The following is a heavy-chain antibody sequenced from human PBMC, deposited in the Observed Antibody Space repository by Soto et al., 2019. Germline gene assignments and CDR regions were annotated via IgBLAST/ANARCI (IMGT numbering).Heavy chain of an antibody. D-gene: IGHD2-15*01. Sequence: SETLSLTCAVSGGSISSGGYSWSWIRQPPGKGLEWIGYIYHSGSTYYNPSLKSRVTISVDRSKNQFSLKLSSVTAADTAVYYCARGDCSGGSCYGRRNWFDPWGQGTLVPVSS. CDR1: GGSISSGGYS. V-gene: IGHV4-30-2*01. CDR2: IYHSGST. J-gene: IGHJ5*02. CDR3: ARGDCSGGSCYGRRNWFDP.